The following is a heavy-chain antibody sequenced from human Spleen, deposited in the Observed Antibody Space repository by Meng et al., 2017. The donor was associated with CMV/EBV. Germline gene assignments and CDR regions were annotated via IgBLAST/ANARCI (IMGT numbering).Heavy chain of an antibody. Sequence: GESLKISCAASGFTFSSYWMSWVRQAPGKKPEWVANMKEDGSAKDYVDSVKGRFTISRDNAKKSLYLHMNSLRAEDTALYYCVKDKIPRYSSSTWGYFDYWGQGTLVTVSS. CDR2: MKEDGSAK. D-gene: IGHD6-6*01. CDR3: VKDKIPRYSSSTWGYFDY. J-gene: IGHJ4*02. V-gene: IGHV3-7*03. CDR1: GFTFSSYW.